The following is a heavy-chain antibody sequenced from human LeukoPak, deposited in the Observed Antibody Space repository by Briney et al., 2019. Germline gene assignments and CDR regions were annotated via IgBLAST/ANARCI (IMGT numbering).Heavy chain of an antibody. V-gene: IGHV3-23*01. Sequence: GGSLRLSCAASGFTFSSYAMSWVRQAPGKGLEWVSAISGSGGSTYYADSVKGRFTISRDNSKNTLYLQMNSLRAEDTAVYYCAKDADILTGYYLYYFDYWGQGTLVTVSS. CDR1: GFTFSSYA. CDR3: AKDADILTGYYLYYFDY. CDR2: ISGSGGST. D-gene: IGHD3-9*01. J-gene: IGHJ4*02.